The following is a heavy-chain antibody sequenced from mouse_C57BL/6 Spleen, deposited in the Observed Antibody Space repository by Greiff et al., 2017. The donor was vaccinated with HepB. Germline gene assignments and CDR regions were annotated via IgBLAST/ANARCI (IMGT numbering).Heavy chain of an antibody. CDR3: ARAGGLWTRDY. CDR1: GYTFTSYW. D-gene: IGHD3-3*01. J-gene: IGHJ2*01. CDR2: IYPGSGST. V-gene: IGHV1-55*01. Sequence: QVQLKQPGAELVKPGASVKMSCKASGYTFTSYWITWVKQRPGQGLEWIGDIYPGSGSTNYNEKFKSKATLTVDTSSSTAYMQLSSLTSEDSALYYCARAGGLWTRDYWGQGTTLTVSS.